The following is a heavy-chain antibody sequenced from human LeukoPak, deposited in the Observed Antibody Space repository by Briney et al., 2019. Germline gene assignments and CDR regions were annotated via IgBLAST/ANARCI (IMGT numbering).Heavy chain of an antibody. Sequence: SGTLSLTCAVSRGSISSSNWWSWVRQPPGKGLEWIGEIYHSGSTNYNPSLKSRVTISVDKSENQFSLKLSSVTAADTAVYYCARGQGYCSSTSCFPFDYWGQGTLVTVSS. V-gene: IGHV4-4*02. CDR2: IYHSGST. D-gene: IGHD2-2*01. CDR1: RGSISSSNW. CDR3: ARGQGYCSSTSCFPFDY. J-gene: IGHJ4*02.